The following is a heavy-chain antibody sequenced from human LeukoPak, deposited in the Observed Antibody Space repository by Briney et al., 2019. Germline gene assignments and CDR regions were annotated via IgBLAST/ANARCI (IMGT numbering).Heavy chain of an antibody. CDR3: ARGPMDSASYNY. D-gene: IGHD1-26*01. CDR2: MNPKSANT. Sequence: AGSVKVSCKASGYIFTNYDIHWVRQATGQGLEWMAWMNPKSANTGYAQKFQGRVTVTRNTSISTAYMELSGLRSDDTAVYYCARGPMDSASYNYWGQGTLVTVSS. J-gene: IGHJ4*02. CDR1: GYIFTNYD. V-gene: IGHV1-8*02.